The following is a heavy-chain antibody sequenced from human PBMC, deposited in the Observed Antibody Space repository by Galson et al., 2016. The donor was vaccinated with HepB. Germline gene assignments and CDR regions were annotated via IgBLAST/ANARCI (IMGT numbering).Heavy chain of an antibody. CDR2: INPNSGAT. CDR1: GFTFTGYY. Sequence: SVKVSCKASGFTFTGYYIHWVRQAPGQGLEWMGWINPNSGATNYALKFQGRVTMTRDTSISTAYMELSRLRSDDTAVYFCARDQLILNENLGGVIEDYYGTEVWGKGTTVTVSS. CDR3: ARDQLILNENLGGVIEDYYGTEV. J-gene: IGHJ6*04. V-gene: IGHV1-2*02. D-gene: IGHD3-3*01.